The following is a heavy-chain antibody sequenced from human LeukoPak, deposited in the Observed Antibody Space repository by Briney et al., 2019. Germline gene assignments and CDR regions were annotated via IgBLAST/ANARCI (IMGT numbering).Heavy chain of an antibody. CDR3: AREGAAAVYYYYMGV. CDR1: GGSISSYY. D-gene: IGHD6-13*01. Sequence: SETLSLTCTVSGGSISSYYWSWIRQPAGKGLEWIGRIYTSGSTNYNPSLKSRVTMSVDTSKNQFSLKLSSVTAADTAVYYCAREGAAAVYYYYMGVWGKGTTVTVSS. V-gene: IGHV4-4*07. J-gene: IGHJ6*03. CDR2: IYTSGST.